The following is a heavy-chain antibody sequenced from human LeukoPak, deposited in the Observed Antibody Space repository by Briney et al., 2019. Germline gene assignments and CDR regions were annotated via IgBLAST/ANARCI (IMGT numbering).Heavy chain of an antibody. Sequence: ASVKVSCKASGYTFTSYGISWVRQAPGQGLEWMGWISAYNGNTNYARKLQGRVTMTTDTSTSTAYMELRSLRSDDTAVYYCARAFRYCSGGSCYSYYYYGMDVWGQGTTVTVSS. CDR3: ARAFRYCSGGSCYSYYYYGMDV. J-gene: IGHJ6*02. CDR1: GYTFTSYG. CDR2: ISAYNGNT. V-gene: IGHV1-18*01. D-gene: IGHD2-15*01.